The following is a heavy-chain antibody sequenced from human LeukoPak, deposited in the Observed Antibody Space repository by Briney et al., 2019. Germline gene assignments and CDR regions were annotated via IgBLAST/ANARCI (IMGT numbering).Heavy chain of an antibody. J-gene: IGHJ4*02. Sequence: GRSLRLSCAASGFTFDDYAMHWVRQAPGKGLEWVSGISWNSGSIGYADSVKGRFTISRDNAKNSLYLQMNSLRDEDTALHYCAKDRRSGIAAAGTRYYFDSWGQGTLVTVSS. CDR3: AKDRRSGIAAAGTRYYFDS. V-gene: IGHV3-9*01. CDR1: GFTFDDYA. D-gene: IGHD6-13*01. CDR2: ISWNSGSI.